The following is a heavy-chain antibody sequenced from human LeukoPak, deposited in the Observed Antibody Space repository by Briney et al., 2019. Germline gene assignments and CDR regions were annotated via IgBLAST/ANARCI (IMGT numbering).Heavy chain of an antibody. CDR1: GFIVSRYS. CDR2: ISTSYSGI. CDR3: ARAYCSSITCFE. Sequence: GGSLRLSCAASGFIVSRYSMTWVRQAPGKGLEWVSSISTSYSGIYYADSVKGRFTISGDNAKNSLYLQMDSLRADDTAVYYCARAYCSSITCFEWGQGTLVTVSS. D-gene: IGHD2-2*01. V-gene: IGHV3-48*01. J-gene: IGHJ4*02.